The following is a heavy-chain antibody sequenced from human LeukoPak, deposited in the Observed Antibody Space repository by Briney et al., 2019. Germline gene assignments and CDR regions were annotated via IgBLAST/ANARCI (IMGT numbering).Heavy chain of an antibody. J-gene: IGHJ4*02. CDR1: GASISSNNW. Sequence: SGTLSLTCDVSGASISSNNWWSWVRQPPGKGLEWIGEIFHGGNTNYNPSLQSRVTMSVGTSKNQFSLKLSSVTAVDTAVYYCARKENVYYYFDYWGQGTLVTVSS. D-gene: IGHD3-10*01. CDR2: IFHGGNT. V-gene: IGHV4-4*02. CDR3: ARKENVYYYFDY.